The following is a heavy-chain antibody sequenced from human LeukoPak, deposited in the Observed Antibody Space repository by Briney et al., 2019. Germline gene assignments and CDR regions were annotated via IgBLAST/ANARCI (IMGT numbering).Heavy chain of an antibody. CDR1: GFTFSSYA. D-gene: IGHD3-16*01. J-gene: IGHJ4*02. CDR3: ARGDGVITFGGRNY. Sequence: GGSLRLSCAASGFTFSSYAMHWVRQAPGKGLEYVSAISSNGGSTYYANSVKGRFTISRDNSKNTLYLQMGSLRAEDMAVYYCARGDGVITFGGRNYWGQGTLVTVSS. V-gene: IGHV3-64*01. CDR2: ISSNGGST.